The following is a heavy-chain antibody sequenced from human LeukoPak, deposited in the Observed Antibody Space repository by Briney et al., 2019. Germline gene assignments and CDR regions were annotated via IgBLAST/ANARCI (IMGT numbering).Heavy chain of an antibody. Sequence: LRLSCAASGFTFSSYGMHWVRQAPGKGLEWVAVISYDGSNKYYADSVKGRFTISRNNSKNTLYLQMNSLRAEDTAVYYCAKDRVEWPRFAESDYWGQGTLVTVSS. CDR3: AKDRVEWPRFAESDY. J-gene: IGHJ4*02. CDR2: ISYDGSNK. CDR1: GFTFSSYG. V-gene: IGHV3-33*05. D-gene: IGHD5-12*01.